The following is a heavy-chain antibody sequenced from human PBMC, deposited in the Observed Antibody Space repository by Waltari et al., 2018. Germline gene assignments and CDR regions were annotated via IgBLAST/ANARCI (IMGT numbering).Heavy chain of an antibody. V-gene: IGHV3-21*01. Sequence: EVQLVESGGGLVKPGGSLRLSCAASGFTFSSYSMNWVRQAPGKGLEWVSSISSSSSYIYYADSVKGRFTISRDNAKNSLYLQMNSLRAEDTAVYYCARDQQGYSSRWYPYYYGMDVWGQGTTVTVSS. CDR2: ISSSSSYI. CDR3: ARDQQGYSSRWYPYYYGMDV. D-gene: IGHD6-13*01. J-gene: IGHJ6*02. CDR1: GFTFSSYS.